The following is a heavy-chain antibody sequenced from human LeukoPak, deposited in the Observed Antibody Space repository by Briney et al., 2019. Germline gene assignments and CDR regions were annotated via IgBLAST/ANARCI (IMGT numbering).Heavy chain of an antibody. CDR3: ARVTRKDWLFSIGDYFDY. Sequence: SETLSLTCTVSGDSISSGSYFWGWIRQPPGKGLEWIASIYYSGSTYYNPSLKSRVTISVDTSKSQFSLKLSSVTAADTAVYYCARVTRKDWLFSIGDYFDYWGQGTLVTVSS. CDR1: GDSISSGSYF. D-gene: IGHD3-9*01. V-gene: IGHV4-39*01. CDR2: IYYSGST. J-gene: IGHJ4*02.